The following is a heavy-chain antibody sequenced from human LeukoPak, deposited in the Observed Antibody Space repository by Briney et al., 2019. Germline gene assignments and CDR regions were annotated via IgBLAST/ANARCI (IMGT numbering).Heavy chain of an antibody. J-gene: IGHJ4*02. CDR3: ARQGPVIGSGWYLYYFDY. D-gene: IGHD6-19*01. V-gene: IGHV5-51*01. CDR2: IYPGDSDT. CDR1: GYSFTSYW. Sequence: GESLKISCKGSGYSFTSYWIGWVRQMPGKGLEWMGIIYPGDSDTRCSPSFQGQVTISADKSISTAYLQWSSLKASDTAMYYCARQGPVIGSGWYLYYFDYWGQGTLVTVSS.